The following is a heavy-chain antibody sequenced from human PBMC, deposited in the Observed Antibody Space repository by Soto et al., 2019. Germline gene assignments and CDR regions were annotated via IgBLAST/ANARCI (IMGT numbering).Heavy chain of an antibody. CDR1: DGSFSNNY. V-gene: IGHV4-34*01. Sequence: PSETLSLTCGVYDGSFSNNYWTWFRQPPGKGLEWIGEISPSGTTKYIPPLKRRVTISLDTSKMHSSLKVTSVTAADTAVYYCATSLWFGTQPEIWGQGTLVTVSS. J-gene: IGHJ4*02. CDR2: ISPSGTT. D-gene: IGHD3-10*01. CDR3: ATSLWFGTQPEI.